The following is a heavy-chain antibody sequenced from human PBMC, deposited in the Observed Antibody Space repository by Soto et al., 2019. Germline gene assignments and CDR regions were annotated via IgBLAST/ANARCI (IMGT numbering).Heavy chain of an antibody. D-gene: IGHD4-17*01. CDR1: RGSISSSSYY. CDR3: ARWLSGDYGNWFDP. J-gene: IGHJ5*02. Sequence: QLQLQESGPGLVKPSETLSLTCTVPRGSISSSSYYWGWIRQPPGKGLEGIGSIYYSGSTYYNPSLKSRVTISVDTSTNQFSLKLCSVTAADPAVYYCARWLSGDYGNWFDPWGQGTLVTVSS. V-gene: IGHV4-39*01. CDR2: IYYSGST.